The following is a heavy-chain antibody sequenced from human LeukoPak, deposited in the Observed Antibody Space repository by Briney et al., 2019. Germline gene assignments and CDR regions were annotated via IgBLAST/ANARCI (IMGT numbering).Heavy chain of an antibody. D-gene: IGHD5-18*01. CDR3: AKDLDTAMVTGEYYFDY. J-gene: IGHJ4*02. CDR1: GFTFSSYA. Sequence: PGGSLRLSCAASGFTFSSYAMSWVRQAPGKGLEWVSAISGSGGSTYYADSVKGRFTISRENSKNTLYLQMNSLRAEDTAVYYCAKDLDTAMVTGEYYFDYWGQGTLVTVSS. V-gene: IGHV3-23*01. CDR2: ISGSGGST.